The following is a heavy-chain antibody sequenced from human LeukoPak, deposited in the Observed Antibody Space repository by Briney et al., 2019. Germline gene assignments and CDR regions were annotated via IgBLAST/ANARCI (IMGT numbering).Heavy chain of an antibody. Sequence: SVKVSFKASGGTFSSYAISWMRQPPGQGLEWMGGIIPIFGTANYAQKFQGRVTITTDESTSTAYMELSSLRSEDTAVYYCAREAPTDYDFWSGYYTGGTRGYYYDYMDVWGKGTTVTVSS. D-gene: IGHD3-3*01. J-gene: IGHJ6*03. V-gene: IGHV1-69*05. CDR1: GGTFSSYA. CDR2: IIPIFGTA. CDR3: AREAPTDYDFWSGYYTGGTRGYYYDYMDV.